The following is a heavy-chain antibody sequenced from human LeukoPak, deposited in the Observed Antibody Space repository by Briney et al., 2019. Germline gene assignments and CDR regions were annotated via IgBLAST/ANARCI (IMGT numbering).Heavy chain of an antibody. CDR2: VDNSGTT. CDR3: VRHGCDVYAWLYYYMDV. J-gene: IGHJ6*03. Sequence: SETLSLTCTVSGDSISSSRYSWGWIRQTPGKGLEWIGTVDNSGTTYYSGSLRSRLTMSVDTSKNHFSLRLTSVTAADTALYYCVRHGCDVYAWLYYYMDVWGEGTTVTVSS. D-gene: IGHD5/OR15-5a*01. CDR1: GDSISSSRYS. V-gene: IGHV4-39*02.